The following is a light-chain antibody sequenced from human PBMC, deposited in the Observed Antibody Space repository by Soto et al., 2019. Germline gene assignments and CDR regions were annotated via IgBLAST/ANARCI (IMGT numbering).Light chain of an antibody. J-gene: IGKJ4*01. CDR1: QSVSSY. V-gene: IGKV3-11*01. Sequence: EIVLTQSPATLSLSPGERATLSCRASQSVSSYLAWYQQKPGQAPRLLIYDASNRATGIPARFSGSGSGTVFPLTIRSLEPEYFAVYYCQQRSNWLTFGGGTKVEIK. CDR3: QQRSNWLT. CDR2: DAS.